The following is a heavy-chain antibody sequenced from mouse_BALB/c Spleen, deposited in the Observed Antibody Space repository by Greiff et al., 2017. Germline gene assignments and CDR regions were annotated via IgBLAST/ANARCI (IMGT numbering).Heavy chain of an antibody. CDR1: GFTFSDYY. CDR3: ARDTGYGSSYWYFDV. D-gene: IGHD1-1*01. CDR2: ISDGGSYT. J-gene: IGHJ1*01. V-gene: IGHV5-4*02. Sequence: EVKLVESGGGLVKPGGSLKLSCAASGFTFSDYYMYWVRQTPEKRLEWVATISDGGSYTYYPDSVKGRFTISRDNAKNNLYLQMSSLKSEDTAMYYCARDTGYGSSYWYFDVWGAGTTVTVSS.